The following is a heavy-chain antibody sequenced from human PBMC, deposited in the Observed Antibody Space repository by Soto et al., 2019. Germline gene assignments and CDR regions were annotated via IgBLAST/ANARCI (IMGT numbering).Heavy chain of an antibody. J-gene: IGHJ4*02. CDR3: ANVLRYFDWLTSFDY. CDR2: ISYDGSNK. Sequence: PGGALRLSCAASGFTFSSYGMHWVRQAPGKGLEWVAVISYDGSNKYYADSVKGRFTISRDNSKNTLYLQMNSLRAEDTAVYYCANVLRYFDWLTSFDYWGQGTLVTVSS. D-gene: IGHD3-9*01. V-gene: IGHV3-30*18. CDR1: GFTFSSYG.